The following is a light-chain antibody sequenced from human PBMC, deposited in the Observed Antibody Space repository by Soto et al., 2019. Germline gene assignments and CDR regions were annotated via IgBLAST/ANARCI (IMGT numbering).Light chain of an antibody. Sequence: QSVLTQPPSASGSPGQSVTISCTGTSSDVGGYNYVSWYQQPPGQAPKLMIYEFSNRPSGVPDRFSGSKSGNTASLTVSGLQAEDEADYYCSSYAGSNTYVFGTGTKVTGL. V-gene: IGLV2-8*01. CDR3: SSYAGSNTYV. J-gene: IGLJ1*01. CDR2: EFS. CDR1: SSDVGGYNY.